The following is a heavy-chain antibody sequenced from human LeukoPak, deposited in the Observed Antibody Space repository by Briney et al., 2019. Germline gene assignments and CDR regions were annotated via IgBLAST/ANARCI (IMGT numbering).Heavy chain of an antibody. CDR3: ARGPYGDEGFDY. J-gene: IGHJ4*02. D-gene: IGHD4-17*01. CDR2: ISAFSGDT. CDR1: GYSFSSYA. Sequence: ASVKVSCKASGYSFSSYAIIWVRQAPGQGLEWMGWISAFSGDTTYEQKLQGRVPMTTDTSTSTVYMELRSLRSDDTAVYYCARGPYGDEGFDYWGQGTLVAVSS. V-gene: IGHV1-18*01.